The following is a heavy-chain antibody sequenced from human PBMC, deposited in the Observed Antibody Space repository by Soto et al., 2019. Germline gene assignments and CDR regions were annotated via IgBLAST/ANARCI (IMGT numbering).Heavy chain of an antibody. V-gene: IGHV1-69*06. CDR3: ARGSSPSIINWFDP. Sequence: QVQLEQSGAELKKPGSSVKVSCKASGGPFSSYAINWVRQAPGQGLEWMGGITPIFGEPKYAQKFQGRVTITADIATSTAYMELSSLRSDDTAVYFCARGSSPSIINWFDPWGQGTLVTVSS. J-gene: IGHJ5*02. CDR2: ITPIFGEP. D-gene: IGHD3-10*01. CDR1: GGPFSSYA.